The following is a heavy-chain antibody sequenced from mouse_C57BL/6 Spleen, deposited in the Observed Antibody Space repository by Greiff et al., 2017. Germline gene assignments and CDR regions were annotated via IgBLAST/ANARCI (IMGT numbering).Heavy chain of an antibody. CDR3: ASEGGLRRRPYFAY. J-gene: IGHJ2*01. V-gene: IGHV14-3*01. CDR1: GFNIKNTY. CDR2: IDPANGKT. Sequence: VNVKQSVAELVRPGASVKLSCTASGFNIKNTYMHWVKQRTEQGLEWIGRIDPANGKTKYAPKFQGKATITADTSSNTAYLQLSSLTSEDTAIYYCASEGGLRRRPYFAYWGQGTPLTVSS. D-gene: IGHD2-4*01.